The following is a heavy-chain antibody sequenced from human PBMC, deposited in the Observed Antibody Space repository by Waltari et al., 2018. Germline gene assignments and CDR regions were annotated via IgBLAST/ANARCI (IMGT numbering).Heavy chain of an antibody. D-gene: IGHD6-13*01. CDR3: ARGGAAAGNFNY. J-gene: IGHJ4*02. CDR1: GGSVSSGGYY. Sequence: QVQLQESGPGLAKPSQTLSLTCTVSGGSVSSGGYYWSWIRQHPGKGLELIGYIYSNGSTYYNPSLKSRVTILEGTSKNQFSLKLTSVTAADTAVYYCARGGAAAGNFNYWGQGTLVTVSS. V-gene: IGHV4-31*03. CDR2: IYSNGST.